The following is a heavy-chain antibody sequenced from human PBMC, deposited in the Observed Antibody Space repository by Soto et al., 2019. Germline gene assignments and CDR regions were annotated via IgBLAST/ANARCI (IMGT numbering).Heavy chain of an antibody. CDR3: ASTYCTNGVCYGAKWFDP. V-gene: IGHV4-4*02. CDR1: GGSISSSNW. Sequence: SETLSLTCAVSGGSISSSNWWSWVRQPPGKGLEWIGEIYHSGSTNYNPSLKSRVTISVDKSKNQFSLKLSSVTAADTAVYYCASTYCTNGVCYGAKWFDPRGQGTLVTVS. CDR2: IYHSGST. J-gene: IGHJ5*02. D-gene: IGHD2-8*01.